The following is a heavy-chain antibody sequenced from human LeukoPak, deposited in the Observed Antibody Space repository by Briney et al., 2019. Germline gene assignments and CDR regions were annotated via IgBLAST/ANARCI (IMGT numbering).Heavy chain of an antibody. J-gene: IGHJ4*02. Sequence: ASVKVSCKASGYTITSYDINLVRQATGQGLELMGWMNTNSGNTGYAQKFQARVTMTRNTSISTANMELSSLRSEDTAVYYCARAGKARSFDCWGQGTLVTVYS. D-gene: IGHD6-6*01. CDR3: ARAGKARSFDC. V-gene: IGHV1-8*01. CDR2: MNTNSGNT. CDR1: GYTITSYD.